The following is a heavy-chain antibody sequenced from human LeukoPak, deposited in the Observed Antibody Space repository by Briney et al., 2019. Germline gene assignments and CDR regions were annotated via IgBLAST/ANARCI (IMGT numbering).Heavy chain of an antibody. Sequence: NPSETLSLTCAVFGGSFSGYFWTWIRQPPGKGLEWIGRIYTSGSTNYNPSLKSRVTMSVDTSKNQFSLKLSSVTAADTAVYYCARGQYSTSSFYNHYYMDVWGTGTTVTVSS. CDR3: ARGQYSTSSFYNHYYMDV. D-gene: IGHD6-6*01. V-gene: IGHV4-4*07. CDR1: GGSFSGYF. CDR2: IYTSGST. J-gene: IGHJ6*03.